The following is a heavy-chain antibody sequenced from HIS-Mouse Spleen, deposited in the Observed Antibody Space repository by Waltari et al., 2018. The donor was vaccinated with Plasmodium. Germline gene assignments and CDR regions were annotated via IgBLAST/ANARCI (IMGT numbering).Heavy chain of an antibody. V-gene: IGHV1-69*04. J-gene: IGHJ4*02. D-gene: IGHD7-27*01. Sequence: QVQLVQSGAEVKKPGSSVKVSCKASGGTFSSYAISWVRQAPGQGLEWMGRSIPIRGIANYAQKFQCRVTITADKSTSTAYMELSSLRSEDTAVYYWARGGATGEAFTLDYWGQGTLVTISS. CDR2: SIPIRGIA. CDR3: ARGGATGEAFTLDY. CDR1: GGTFSSYA.